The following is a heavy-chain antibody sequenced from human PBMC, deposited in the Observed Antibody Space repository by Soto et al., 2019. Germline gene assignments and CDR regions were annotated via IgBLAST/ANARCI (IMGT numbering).Heavy chain of an antibody. CDR2: NSTYKGNT. V-gene: IGHV1-18*01. CDR3: ATRSPAFDY. CDR1: GYTFTSYG. J-gene: IGHJ4*02. Sequence: ASVKVSCKTSGYTFTSYGISWVRQAPGQGLEWMGWNSTYKGNTNYAQKFQGRVTMTTDTSTSTAYMELRSLRSDDTAVYYCATRSPAFDYWGQGTLVTVSS.